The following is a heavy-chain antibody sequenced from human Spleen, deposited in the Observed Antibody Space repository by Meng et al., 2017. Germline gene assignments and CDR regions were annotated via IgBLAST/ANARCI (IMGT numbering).Heavy chain of an antibody. CDR2: VGHDGNSG. V-gene: IGHV3-30-3*01. CDR3: VLSMAGYHFEY. Sequence: VQLVESGGGVVQHGRSLRLSCATSGFTFTNYAMHWVRQAPGKGLEWVAIVGHDGNSGCYADSVMGRFTVSRDNSKDTLYLQMDSLRAEDTAVYYCVLSMAGYHFEYWGQGTLVTVSS. J-gene: IGHJ4*02. D-gene: IGHD3-9*01. CDR1: GFTFTNYA.